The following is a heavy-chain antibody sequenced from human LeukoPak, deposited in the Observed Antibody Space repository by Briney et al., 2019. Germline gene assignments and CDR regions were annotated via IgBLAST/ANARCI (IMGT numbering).Heavy chain of an antibody. CDR3: ARDTHRPYTTVTRSNYFDY. CDR2: IWYDGSNK. V-gene: IGHV3-33*01. D-gene: IGHD4-17*01. J-gene: IGHJ4*02. Sequence: GGSLRLSCAASGFTFSSYGMHWVRQAPGKGLEWVAVIWYDGSNKYYADSVKGRFTISRDNSKNTLYLQMNSLRAEDTAVYYCARDTHRPYTTVTRSNYFDYWGQGTLVTVSS. CDR1: GFTFSSYG.